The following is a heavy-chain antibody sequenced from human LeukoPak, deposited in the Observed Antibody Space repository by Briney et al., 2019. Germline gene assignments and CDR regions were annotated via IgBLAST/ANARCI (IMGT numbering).Heavy chain of an antibody. J-gene: IGHJ4*02. CDR1: GFTFSSYS. V-gene: IGHV3-21*01. D-gene: IGHD3-10*01. CDR3: ARDWVETYYGSGSYVDY. CDR2: ISSSSSYI. Sequence: GGSLRLSCAASGFTFSSYSMNWVRQAPGKGLEWVSPISSSSSYIYYADSVKGRFTISRDNAKNSLYLQMNSLRAEDTAVYYCARDWVETYYGSGSYVDYWGQGTLVTVSS.